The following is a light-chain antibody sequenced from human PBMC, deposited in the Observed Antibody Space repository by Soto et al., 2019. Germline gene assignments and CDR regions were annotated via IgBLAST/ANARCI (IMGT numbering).Light chain of an antibody. CDR2: GAS. J-gene: IGKJ5*01. V-gene: IGKV3-11*01. Sequence: EIVLTQSPATLSLSPGESATLSCRASQSISSFLAWYQQKPGQTPRLLIFGASNRATGIPARFSGSGSGTDFTLTISSLEPDDFAVYYCQQRSNWLTFGQGTRLEIK. CDR3: QQRSNWLT. CDR1: QSISSF.